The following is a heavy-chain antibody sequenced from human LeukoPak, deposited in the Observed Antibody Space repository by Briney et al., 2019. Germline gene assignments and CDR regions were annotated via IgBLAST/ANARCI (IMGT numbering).Heavy chain of an antibody. J-gene: IGHJ6*03. CDR1: GFTFSSYS. CDR3: ARESSSGSYYYYYYYMDV. CDR2: ISSSSSTI. V-gene: IGHV3-48*01. D-gene: IGHD6-19*01. Sequence: QTGGSLRLSCAASGFTFSSYSMNWVRQAPGKGLEWVSYISSSSSTIYYADSVKGRFTISRDNAKNSLYLQMNSLRAEDTAVYYCARESSSGSYYYYYYYMDVWGKGTTVTVSS.